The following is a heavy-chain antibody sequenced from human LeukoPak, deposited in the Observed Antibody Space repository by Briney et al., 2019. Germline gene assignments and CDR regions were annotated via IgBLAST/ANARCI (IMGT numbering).Heavy chain of an antibody. J-gene: IGHJ6*02. CDR3: ARDPRGYCSSTSCQYGMDV. CDR1: GDSVSSVY. Sequence: PSETLSLTCNVSGDSVSSVYWSWIRQPPGKGLEWIGYFYYSGSTNYNPSLKSRVTISVDTSKNQFSLKLSSVTAADTAVYYCARDPRGYCSSTSCQYGMDVWGQGTTVTVSS. D-gene: IGHD2-2*01. CDR2: FYYSGST. V-gene: IGHV4-59*02.